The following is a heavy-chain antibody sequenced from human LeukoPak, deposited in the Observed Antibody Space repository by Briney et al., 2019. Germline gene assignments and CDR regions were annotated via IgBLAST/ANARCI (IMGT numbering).Heavy chain of an antibody. CDR1: GGSISSGSYY. CDR2: IYTSGST. Sequence: SETLSLTCTVSGGSISSGSYYWSWIRQPAGKGLEWIGRIYTSGSTNYNPSLKSRVTISVDTSKNQFSLKLSSVTASDTAVYYCARGVVVVKGNWFDPWGQGTLVTVSS. CDR3: ARGVVVVKGNWFDP. J-gene: IGHJ5*02. D-gene: IGHD3-22*01. V-gene: IGHV4-61*02.